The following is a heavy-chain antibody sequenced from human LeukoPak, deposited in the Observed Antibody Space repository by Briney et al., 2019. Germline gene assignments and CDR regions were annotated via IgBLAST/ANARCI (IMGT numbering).Heavy chain of an antibody. D-gene: IGHD6-19*01. Sequence: AGGSLRLSCAASGFTFSTYRMSWVRQAPGKGLEWVANIKQDGSEKHYVDSVKGRFTISRDNAKNSLYLQMSSLRAEDTAVYYCAREFYSSGWSYYYYYMDVWGKGTTVTVSS. CDR3: AREFYSSGWSYYYYYMDV. J-gene: IGHJ6*03. V-gene: IGHV3-7*01. CDR2: IKQDGSEK. CDR1: GFTFSTYR.